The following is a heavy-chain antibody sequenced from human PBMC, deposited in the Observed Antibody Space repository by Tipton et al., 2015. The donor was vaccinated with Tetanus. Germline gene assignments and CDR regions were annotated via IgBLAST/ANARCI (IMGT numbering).Heavy chain of an antibody. D-gene: IGHD3-22*01. CDR1: GFTFSSYA. Sequence: SLRLSCAASGFTFSSYAMSWVRQAPGKGLEWVSAISGSGGSTYYADSVKGRFTISRDNSKNTLYLQMNSLRAEDTAVYYCAKEGYYDSSGYYGADAFDIWGQGTMVTVSS. V-gene: IGHV3-23*01. CDR2: ISGSGGST. J-gene: IGHJ3*02. CDR3: AKEGYYDSSGYYGADAFDI.